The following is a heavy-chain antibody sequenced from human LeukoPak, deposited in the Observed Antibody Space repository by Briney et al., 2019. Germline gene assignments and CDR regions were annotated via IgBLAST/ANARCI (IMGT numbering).Heavy chain of an antibody. D-gene: IGHD4-17*01. CDR1: GFTFSSYS. CDR2: ISSSSSYI. J-gene: IGHJ6*03. Sequence: PGGSLRLSCAASGFTFSSYSMNWVRQAPGKGLEWVSSISSSSSYIYYADSVKGRFTISRDNAKNSLYLQMNSLRAEDTAVYYCARDYGDYSSHLEYYYYMDVWGKGTTVTVSS. V-gene: IGHV3-21*01. CDR3: ARDYGDYSSHLEYYYYMDV.